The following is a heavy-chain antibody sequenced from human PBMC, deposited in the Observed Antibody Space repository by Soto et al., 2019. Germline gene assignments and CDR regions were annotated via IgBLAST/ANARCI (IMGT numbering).Heavy chain of an antibody. D-gene: IGHD1-26*01. CDR2: IYYSGST. V-gene: IGHV4-39*01. CDR3: ARHHFSAEEGAFDYGMDV. CDR1: GGSISSSSYY. Sequence: PWETLSLTFAVSGGSISSSSYYWGWIREPPGKGLEWIGSIYYSGSTYYNPSLKNRVTISVDTSKNQFSLKLSFVTAADTAVYYCARHHFSAEEGAFDYGMDVWGQGTTVTVYS. J-gene: IGHJ6*02.